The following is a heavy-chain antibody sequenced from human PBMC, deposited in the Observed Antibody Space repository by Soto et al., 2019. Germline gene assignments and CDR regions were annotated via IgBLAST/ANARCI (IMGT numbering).Heavy chain of an antibody. CDR3: ARDPGWNYDY. D-gene: IGHD1-7*01. V-gene: IGHV1-3*01. CDR2: INAGNGNT. CDR1: GYTFTSYY. Sequence: VASVKVSCKASGYTFTSYYINWVRQTAGQRLEWMGWINAGNGNTKYSQKFQGRVTITRDTSASTAYMELSTLRSEDTAVYYCARDPGWNYDYWGQGTLVTVSS. J-gene: IGHJ4*02.